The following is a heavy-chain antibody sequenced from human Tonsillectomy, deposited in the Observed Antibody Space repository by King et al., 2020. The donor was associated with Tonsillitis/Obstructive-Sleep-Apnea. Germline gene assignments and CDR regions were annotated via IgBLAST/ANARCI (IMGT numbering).Heavy chain of an antibody. CDR1: GGSISSYY. D-gene: IGHD3-22*01. J-gene: IGHJ3*02. CDR2: IYYSGST. CDR3: ARRHQRLLQVVTRDAFDI. Sequence: QLQESGPGLVKPSETLSLTCTVSGGSISSYYWSWIRQPPGKGLEWIGYIYYSGSTNYNPSLKSRVTISVDTSKNQFSLKLSSVTAADTAVYYCARRHQRLLQVVTRDAFDIWGQGTMVTVSS. V-gene: IGHV4-59*08.